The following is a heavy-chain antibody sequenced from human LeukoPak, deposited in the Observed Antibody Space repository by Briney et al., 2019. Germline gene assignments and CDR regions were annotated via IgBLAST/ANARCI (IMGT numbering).Heavy chain of an antibody. D-gene: IGHD6-13*01. Sequence: GESLRLSCAASGFTFSTNDMSWVRRPPGKGLEWVSAISVIGGSPYYADSVKGRFTSSRDNSKNTLYLQMNSLRAEDTAVYYCAKGRWLEYWGQGTLVTVSS. J-gene: IGHJ4*02. CDR1: GFTFSTND. CDR3: AKGRWLEY. V-gene: IGHV3-23*01. CDR2: ISVIGGSP.